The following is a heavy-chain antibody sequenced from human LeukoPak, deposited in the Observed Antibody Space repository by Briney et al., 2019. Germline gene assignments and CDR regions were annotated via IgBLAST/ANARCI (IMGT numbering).Heavy chain of an antibody. CDR2: ISYDGSNK. J-gene: IGHJ3*02. CDR1: GFTFSSYA. CDR3: ARELTTSDAFDI. V-gene: IGHV3-30*04. D-gene: IGHD1-14*01. Sequence: GGSLRLSCAASGFTFSSYAMHWVRQAPGKGLEWVAVISYDGSNKYYADSVKGRFTISRDNSKNTLYLQMNSLRAEDTAVYYCARELTTSDAFDIWGQGTMVTVSS.